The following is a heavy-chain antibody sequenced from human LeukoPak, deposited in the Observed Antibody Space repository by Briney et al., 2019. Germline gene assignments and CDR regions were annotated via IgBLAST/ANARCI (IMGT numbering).Heavy chain of an antibody. CDR1: GFTFSSYG. Sequence: GGFLRLSCAASGFTFSSYGMHWVRQAPGKGLEWVAFIRYDGSNKYYADSVKGRFTISRDNSKNTLYLQMNSLRAEDTAVYYCAKDRGSAGPAYYFDYWGQGTLVTVSS. J-gene: IGHJ4*02. V-gene: IGHV3-30*02. D-gene: IGHD2-2*01. CDR2: IRYDGSNK. CDR3: AKDRGSAGPAYYFDY.